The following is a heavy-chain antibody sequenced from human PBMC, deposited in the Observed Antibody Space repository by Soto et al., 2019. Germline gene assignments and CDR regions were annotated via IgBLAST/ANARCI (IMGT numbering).Heavy chain of an antibody. CDR1: GFTFSSYS. J-gene: IGHJ4*02. Sequence: EVQLVESGGGLVKPGGSLRLSCAASGFTFSSYSMNWVRQAPGKGLEWVSSISSSSSYIYYSDSVKGRFTISRDNAKNALYLQMNSLRAEDTAVYYCVNYGIDYWGQGTLVTVSS. CDR3: VNYGIDY. D-gene: IGHD4-17*01. V-gene: IGHV3-21*01. CDR2: ISSSSSYI.